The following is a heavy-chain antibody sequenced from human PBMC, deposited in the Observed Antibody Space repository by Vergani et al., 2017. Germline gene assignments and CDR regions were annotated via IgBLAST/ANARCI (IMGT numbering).Heavy chain of an antibody. CDR2: IKSDGSIT. J-gene: IGHJ4*02. Sequence: EVQLVESGGGLIHPGGSLRLSCEGSGFSFSGYWMHWVRQSPEKGLVWVSRIKSDGSITNYADSVKGRFTISRDNAKNTLYLQMNSLRAEDMAVYYCASSKDPGTFDYWGQGTLVTVSS. V-gene: IGHV3-74*01. CDR1: GFSFSGYW. D-gene: IGHD2-2*01. CDR3: ASSKDPGTFDY.